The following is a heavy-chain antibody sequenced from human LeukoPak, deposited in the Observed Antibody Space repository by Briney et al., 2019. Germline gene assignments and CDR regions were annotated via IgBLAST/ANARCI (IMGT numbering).Heavy chain of an antibody. Sequence: GGSLRLSCAASGLTFSSYAMYWVRQAPGKGLEWVSGIFGSGGSTHYADSVKGRFTISRDNSKNTVYLQMNSLRAEDTAVYYCAKTTTGYSSGRYPGWPVDYWGQGTLVTVSS. CDR1: GLTFSSYA. V-gene: IGHV3-23*01. D-gene: IGHD6-19*01. CDR2: IFGSGGST. J-gene: IGHJ4*02. CDR3: AKTTTGYSSGRYPGWPVDY.